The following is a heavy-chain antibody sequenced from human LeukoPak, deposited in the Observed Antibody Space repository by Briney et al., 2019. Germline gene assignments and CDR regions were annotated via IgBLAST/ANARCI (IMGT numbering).Heavy chain of an antibody. J-gene: IGHJ4*02. CDR1: GYTFSRYA. D-gene: IGHD2-15*01. CDR2: ISGSGGST. V-gene: IGHV3-23*01. Sequence: GGSLRLSCAASGYTFSRYAMSGARRARGKGLEWVSAISGSGGSTYYADSVKGRFTISTDNSKNTLYLQMNSLRAEDTAVYYCAKGYCSGGSCYFDYWGQGTLVTVSS. CDR3: AKGYCSGGSCYFDY.